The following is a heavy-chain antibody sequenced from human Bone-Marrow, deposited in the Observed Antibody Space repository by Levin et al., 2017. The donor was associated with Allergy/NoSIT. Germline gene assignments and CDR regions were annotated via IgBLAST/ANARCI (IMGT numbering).Heavy chain of an antibody. CDR2: ISHDGNHK. CDR1: GFTFTSYV. Sequence: SCAASGFTFTSYVMHWVRQAPGKGLEWLAVISHDGNHKYYADSVKGRFTISRDNSKNTLDLQMNSLRNEDTAVYYCARGRWGDGYNLPLNYWGQGTLVTVSS. D-gene: IGHD5-24*01. V-gene: IGHV3-30-3*01. J-gene: IGHJ4*02. CDR3: ARGRWGDGYNLPLNY.